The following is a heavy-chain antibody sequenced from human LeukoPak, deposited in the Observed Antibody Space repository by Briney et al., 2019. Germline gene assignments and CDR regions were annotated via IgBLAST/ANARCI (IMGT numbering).Heavy chain of an antibody. CDR2: IKQDGSEK. CDR1: GFTFILYG. V-gene: IGHV3-7*01. Sequence: GGSLRLSCTASGFTFILYGMNWVRQAPGKGLEWVANIKQDGSEKYYVDSVKGRFTISRDNAKNSLYLQMNSLRAEDTAVYYCARVDRFLDPRYYYYGMDVWGQGTTVTVSS. J-gene: IGHJ6*02. D-gene: IGHD3-3*01. CDR3: ARVDRFLDPRYYYYGMDV.